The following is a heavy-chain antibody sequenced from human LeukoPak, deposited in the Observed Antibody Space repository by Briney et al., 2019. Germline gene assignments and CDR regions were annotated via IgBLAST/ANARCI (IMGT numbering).Heavy chain of an antibody. D-gene: IGHD3-22*01. CDR1: GYSISSGYY. CDR2: IYHSGST. Sequence: SETLSLTCTVSGYSISSGYYWGWIRQPPGKGLEWIGSIYHSGSTYYNPSLKSRVTISVDTSKNQFSLKLSSVTAADTAVYYCAREGVTMIVVVSGGLDYWGQGTLVTVSS. J-gene: IGHJ4*02. V-gene: IGHV4-38-2*02. CDR3: AREGVTMIVVVSGGLDY.